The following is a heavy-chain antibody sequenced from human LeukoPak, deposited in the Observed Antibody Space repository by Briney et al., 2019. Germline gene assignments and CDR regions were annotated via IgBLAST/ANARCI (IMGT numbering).Heavy chain of an antibody. V-gene: IGHV3-15*01. J-gene: IGHJ4*02. CDR1: GFTFSTHW. CDR3: TATLGY. Sequence: PGGSLRLSCAASGFTFSTHWMSWVRQAPGKGLEWVGRIKRKTDGGTTDYAAPVKGRFTISRDDSKNTLYLQMNSLKTEDTAVYYCTATLGYWGQGILVTVSS. CDR2: IKRKTDGGTT.